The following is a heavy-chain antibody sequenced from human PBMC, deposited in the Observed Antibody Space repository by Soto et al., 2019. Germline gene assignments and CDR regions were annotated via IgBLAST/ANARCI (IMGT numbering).Heavy chain of an antibody. CDR3: ARDTGPHAKQPPPPELRGYYYYGMDV. V-gene: IGHV1-69*12. Sequence: QVQLVQSGAEVKKPGSSVKVSCKASGGTFSIYAISWVRQAPGQGREWMGGIIPIFGTANYAQKFHVRVTITADESTSTAYMELSSLRSEDTAVYYCARDTGPHAKQPPPPELRGYYYYGMDVWGQGTTVTVSS. J-gene: IGHJ6*02. D-gene: IGHD6-13*01. CDR2: IIPIFGTA. CDR1: GGTFSIYA.